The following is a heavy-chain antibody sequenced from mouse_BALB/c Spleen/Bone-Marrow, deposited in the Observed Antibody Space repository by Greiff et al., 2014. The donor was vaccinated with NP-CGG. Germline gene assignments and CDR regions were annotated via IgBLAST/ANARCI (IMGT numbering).Heavy chain of an antibody. Sequence: DVQLVESGGGLVQPGGSLKLSCAASGFDFSRYWMSWVRQAPGKGLEWIGEINPDSSPINYTPSLKDKFIISRDNAKNTLYLQMRKVRSEDTALYYCARPHYYGSNAMDYWGQGTSVTVSS. J-gene: IGHJ4*01. CDR3: ARPHYYGSNAMDY. D-gene: IGHD1-2*01. V-gene: IGHV4-1*02. CDR1: GFDFSRYW. CDR2: INPDSSPI.